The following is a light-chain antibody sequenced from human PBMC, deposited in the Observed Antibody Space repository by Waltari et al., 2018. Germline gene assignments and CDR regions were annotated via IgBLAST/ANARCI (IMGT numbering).Light chain of an antibody. J-gene: IGKJ5*01. CDR1: PGISNF. CDR3: QQLKNYPLT. Sequence: IQLTQSPSSLSGFVGDTVTITCRASPGISNFISWYHQKPGKAPNLLIYGAYTLQSGVPSRFRGSGSGTDFTLTISSLQPEDFATYYCQQLKNYPLTFGQGTRLEIK. V-gene: IGKV1-9*01. CDR2: GAY.